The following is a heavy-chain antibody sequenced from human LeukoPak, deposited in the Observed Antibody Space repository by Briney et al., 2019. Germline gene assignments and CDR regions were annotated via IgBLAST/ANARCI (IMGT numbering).Heavy chain of an antibody. CDR3: ARGRNDNGGMFFDS. CDR2: ISYSGYT. J-gene: IGHJ4*02. CDR1: GGSIRSFY. D-gene: IGHD4-23*01. Sequence: PSETLSLTCTVSGGSIRSFYWSWIRQAPGKGLEWIGFISYSGYTSYSPSLKSRVGISVDTSKSQFSLRLSSMTAADTAIYYGARGRNDNGGMFFDSWAQGTLVTVSS. V-gene: IGHV4-59*01.